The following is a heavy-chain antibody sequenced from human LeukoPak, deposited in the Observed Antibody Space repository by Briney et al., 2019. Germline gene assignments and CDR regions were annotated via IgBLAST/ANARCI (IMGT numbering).Heavy chain of an antibody. Sequence: SVKVSCKASGGTFSSYAISWVRQAPGQGLEWMGRIIPIFGTANYAQKLQGRVTMTTDTSTSTAYMELRSLRSDDTAVYYCARVSDFWSGYYDYWGQGTLVTVSS. CDR1: GGTFSSYA. D-gene: IGHD3-3*01. CDR3: ARVSDFWSGYYDY. CDR2: IIPIFGTA. V-gene: IGHV1-69*05. J-gene: IGHJ4*02.